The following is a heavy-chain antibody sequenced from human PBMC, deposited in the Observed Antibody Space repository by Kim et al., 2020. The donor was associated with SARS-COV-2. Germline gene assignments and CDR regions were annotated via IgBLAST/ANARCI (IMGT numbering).Heavy chain of an antibody. D-gene: IGHD2-15*01. V-gene: IGHV1-18*01. CDR3: ARDPARVVVAPRLKNWFDP. CDR1: GYTFTSYG. CDR2: ISAYNGNT. J-gene: IGHJ5*02. Sequence: ASVKVSCKASGYTFTSYGISWVRQAPGQGLEWMGWISAYNGNTNYAQKLQGRVTMTTDTSTSTAYMELRSLRSDDTAVYYCARDPARVVVAPRLKNWFDPWGQGTLVTVSS.